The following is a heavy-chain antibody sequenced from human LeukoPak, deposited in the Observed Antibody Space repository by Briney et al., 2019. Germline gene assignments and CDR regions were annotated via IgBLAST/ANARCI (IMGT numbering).Heavy chain of an antibody. J-gene: IGHJ6*02. V-gene: IGHV4-34*01. D-gene: IGHD3-10*01. CDR3: ARLSYYYGSGSLVGSTYYYGMDV. CDR2: INHSGST. CDR1: GGSFSGYY. Sequence: PSETLSLTCAVYGGSFSGYYWSWIRQPPGKGLEWIGEINHSGSTNYNPSLKSRVTISVDTSKNQFSLKLSSVTAADTAVYYCARLSYYYGSGSLVGSTYYYGMDVWGQGTTVTVSS.